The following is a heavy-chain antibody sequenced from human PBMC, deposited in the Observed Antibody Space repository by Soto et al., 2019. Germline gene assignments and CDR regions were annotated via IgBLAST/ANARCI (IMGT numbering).Heavy chain of an antibody. Sequence: SVRCTVADDSIADYDWNWIRKKPGKRLEWIGYMSYSGSTYYNPSLKSRVTISIDTSKNQFSLNLNSVTAADTAVYYCATEGVVRSGNFVDSWGQGSLVIGLL. CDR2: MSYSGST. V-gene: IGHV4-59*12. D-gene: IGHD3-10*01. CDR3: ATEGVVRSGNFVDS. J-gene: IGHJ5*01. CDR1: DDSIADYD.